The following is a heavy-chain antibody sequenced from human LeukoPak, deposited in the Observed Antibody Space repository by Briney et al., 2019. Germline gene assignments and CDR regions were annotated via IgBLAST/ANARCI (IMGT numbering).Heavy chain of an antibody. V-gene: IGHV4-38-2*02. CDR3: ARDGSDSTGYYYAL. CDR1: GYFISSGYY. Sequence: SETLSLTCTVSGYFISSGYYWGWIRQPPGKGLEWIGNIYHSGSTDYNPSLKSRVTISVDTSKNHFSLKLSSVTAADTAVYYCARDGSDSTGYYYALWGQGTLVTVSS. D-gene: IGHD3-22*01. CDR2: IYHSGST. J-gene: IGHJ4*02.